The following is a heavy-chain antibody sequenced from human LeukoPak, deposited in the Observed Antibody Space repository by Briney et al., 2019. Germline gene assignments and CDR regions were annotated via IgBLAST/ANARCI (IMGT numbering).Heavy chain of an antibody. CDR2: IYTSGGT. CDR3: ARDRFGDLNYFDY. J-gene: IGHJ4*02. V-gene: IGHV4-4*07. Sequence: SETLSLTCTVSGGSISSYFWSWIRQPAGKGLEWIGRIYTSGGTNYNPSLKSRVTISADKSTNQFSLKLSSVTAADTAVYYCARDRFGDLNYFDYWGQGTLVTVSS. D-gene: IGHD3-3*01. CDR1: GGSISSYF.